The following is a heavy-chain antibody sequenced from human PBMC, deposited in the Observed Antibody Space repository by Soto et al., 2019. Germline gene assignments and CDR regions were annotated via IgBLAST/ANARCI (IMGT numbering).Heavy chain of an antibody. CDR3: ARGLSMPGDPGIGAAAREWDYYYCGLDV. CDR2: ISSSGSTI. J-gene: IGHJ6*02. D-gene: IGHD6-13*01. Sequence: GGSLRLSCAASGFTFSSYEMNWVRQAPGRGLGWVLYISSSGSTIYYADSVKGRFTISRDNAKNSLYLQMNSLRAEDTAVYYCARGLSMPGDPGIGAAAREWDYYYCGLDVWGQGTTVTVSS. CDR1: GFTFSSYE. V-gene: IGHV3-48*03.